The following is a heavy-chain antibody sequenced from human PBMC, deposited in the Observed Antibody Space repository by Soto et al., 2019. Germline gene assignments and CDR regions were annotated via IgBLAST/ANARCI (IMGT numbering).Heavy chain of an antibody. V-gene: IGHV3-23*01. J-gene: IGHJ3*01. CDR1: GFTFSSYA. D-gene: IGHD3-22*01. Sequence: GGSLILSCAASGFTFSSYAMSWVRQAPGKGLEWVSAISGSGGSTYYADSVKGRFTISRDNSKNTLYLQMNSLRAEDTAVYYCAKVRGYYHSSGPPVWGQGTMVTASS. CDR2: ISGSGGST. CDR3: AKVRGYYHSSGPPV.